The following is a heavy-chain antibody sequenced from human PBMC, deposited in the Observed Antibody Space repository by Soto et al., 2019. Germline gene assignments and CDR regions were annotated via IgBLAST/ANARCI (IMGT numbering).Heavy chain of an antibody. D-gene: IGHD6-19*01. CDR3: ARLPRRGWFSEYFHN. CDR2: IYPADSDT. V-gene: IGHV5-51*01. J-gene: IGHJ1*01. CDR1: GYSFTDYW. Sequence: PGESLKISCKASGYSFTDYWIGWVRQMPGKGLEWMAIIYPADSDTSYSPSFKGQVTISADKSISTAFLQWSTLKSSDTAMYYCARLPRRGWFSEYFHNWGQGTLVTVSS.